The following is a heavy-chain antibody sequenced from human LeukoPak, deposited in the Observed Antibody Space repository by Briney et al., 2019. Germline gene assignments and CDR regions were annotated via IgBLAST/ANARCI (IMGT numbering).Heavy chain of an antibody. CDR2: ISYDGSNR. CDR3: AKDVCSQVRCHRTTFYGMDV. Sequence: GGSLTLSCAASGFTFSSNGMHWVRQAPGKGLEWVGVISYDGSNRYYANSVKGRFTTSRDDSKNTLHLQMNSLRAEDTAVYYCAKDVCSQVRCHRTTFYGMDVWGKGTTVTVSS. V-gene: IGHV3-30*18. J-gene: IGHJ6*04. CDR1: GFTFSSNG. D-gene: IGHD1-14*01.